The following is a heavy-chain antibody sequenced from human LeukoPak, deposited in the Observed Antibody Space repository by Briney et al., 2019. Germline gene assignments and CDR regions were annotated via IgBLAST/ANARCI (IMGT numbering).Heavy chain of an antibody. Sequence: GGSLRLSCAASGFTFSTYALHWIRQAPGKGLEWVAAITSDGSKKYYADSVKGRFTISRDNSKNTPYLQMNSLRADDTAVYFCARTSLHYFGSRSSSLDVFDIWGQGTMVTVSS. CDR2: ITSDGSKK. CDR3: ARTSLHYFGSRSSSLDVFDI. J-gene: IGHJ3*02. D-gene: IGHD3-10*01. V-gene: IGHV3-30-3*01. CDR1: GFTFSTYA.